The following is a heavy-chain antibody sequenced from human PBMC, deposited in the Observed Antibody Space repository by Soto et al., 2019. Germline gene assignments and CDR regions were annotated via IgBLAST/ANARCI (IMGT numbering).Heavy chain of an antibody. Sequence: QVQLQESGPGLVKPSQTLSLTCTVSGGSISSGGYYWSWIRQHPGKGLEWIGYIYYSGSTYYNPPLKSLVTISVDPSKNQFPLKLSSVTAADTAVYYCARVCGGDCHNAFDIWGQGTMVTVSS. V-gene: IGHV4-31*01. CDR2: IYYSGST. D-gene: IGHD2-21*02. CDR3: ARVCGGDCHNAFDI. J-gene: IGHJ3*02. CDR1: GGSISSGGYY.